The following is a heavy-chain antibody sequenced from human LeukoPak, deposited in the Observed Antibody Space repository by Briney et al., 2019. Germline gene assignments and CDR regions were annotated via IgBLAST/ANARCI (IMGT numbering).Heavy chain of an antibody. D-gene: IGHD6-19*01. Sequence: ASVKVSCKASGYTFTGQYMHWVRQAPGQGLEWMGWINPNSGATDYVQKFQGRVALTRDTSISTVYMELNSLRYDDTAVYYCARDVSSGWTDYWGQGTLVTVSS. CDR3: ARDVSSGWTDY. J-gene: IGHJ4*02. CDR1: GYTFTGQY. CDR2: INPNSGAT. V-gene: IGHV1-2*02.